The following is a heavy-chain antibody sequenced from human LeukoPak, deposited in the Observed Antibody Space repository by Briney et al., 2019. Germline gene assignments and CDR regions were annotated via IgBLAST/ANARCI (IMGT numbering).Heavy chain of an antibody. V-gene: IGHV3-48*04. CDR2: IDTSSTTM. D-gene: IGHD3-22*01. CDR3: ARDLWLGERGLFFFEY. CDR1: GLTFSKYS. J-gene: IGHJ4*02. Sequence: GGSLRLSCAASGLTFSKYSMTWVRQAPGKGLEWVSFIDTSSTTMYYTDSVKGRFTISRDNTKNSLYLQMDSLRAEDTAVYYCARDLWLGERGLFFFEYWGQGALVTVVS.